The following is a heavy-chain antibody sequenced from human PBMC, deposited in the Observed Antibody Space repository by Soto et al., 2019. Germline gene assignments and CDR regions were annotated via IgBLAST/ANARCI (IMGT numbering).Heavy chain of an antibody. D-gene: IGHD2-15*01. Sequence: SETLSVTCTVSGCSISSGDYYWSWIRQPPGKGLEWIGYIYYSGSTNYNPSLKSRVTMSVDASKNQFSLKLSSVTAADTAVYYCAIYRSTSAALGFDYWGQAALVTVSS. CDR1: GCSISSGDYY. V-gene: IGHV4-61*08. J-gene: IGHJ4*02. CDR2: IYYSGST. CDR3: AIYRSTSAALGFDY.